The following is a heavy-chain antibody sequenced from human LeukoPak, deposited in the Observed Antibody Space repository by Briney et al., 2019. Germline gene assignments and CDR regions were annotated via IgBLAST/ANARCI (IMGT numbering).Heavy chain of an antibody. CDR1: GGSFSGYY. CDR2: MHHSGRT. CDR3: ARGSQFYSSSWFAF. V-gene: IGHV4-34*01. J-gene: IGHJ4*02. D-gene: IGHD6-13*01. Sequence: SETLSLTCAVYGGSFSGYYWSWIRQPPGKGLEWIGKMHHSGRTNYNPSLESRVTMSVDTSKNEFSLKLSSVTAADTAVYYCARGSQFYSSSWFAFWGQGTLVTVSS.